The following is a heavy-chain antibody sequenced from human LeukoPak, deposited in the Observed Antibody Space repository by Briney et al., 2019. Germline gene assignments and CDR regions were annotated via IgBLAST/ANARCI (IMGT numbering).Heavy chain of an antibody. D-gene: IGHD2-15*01. Sequence: GGSLRLSCAASGFTFSSYGMHWVRQAPGKGLEWVAFIRYDGSNKYYADSVKGRFTISRDNSKNTLYLQVNSLRAEDTAVYYCAKDRRTVAAPYYFDYWGQGTLVTVSS. CDR1: GFTFSSYG. CDR3: AKDRRTVAAPYYFDY. CDR2: IRYDGSNK. V-gene: IGHV3-30*02. J-gene: IGHJ4*02.